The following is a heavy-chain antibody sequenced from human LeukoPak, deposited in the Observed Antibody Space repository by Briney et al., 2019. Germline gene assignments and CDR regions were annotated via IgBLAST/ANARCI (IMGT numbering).Heavy chain of an antibody. D-gene: IGHD3-22*01. Sequence: GGSLRLSCAASGFTFSSYAMSWVRQAPGKGLEWVSAIRGSGGSTYYADSVKGRFTISRDNSKNTLYLQMNSLRAEDTAVYYCAKGDYYDSSGYSYWGQGTLVTVSS. V-gene: IGHV3-23*01. CDR1: GFTFSSYA. CDR2: IRGSGGST. J-gene: IGHJ4*02. CDR3: AKGDYYDSSGYSY.